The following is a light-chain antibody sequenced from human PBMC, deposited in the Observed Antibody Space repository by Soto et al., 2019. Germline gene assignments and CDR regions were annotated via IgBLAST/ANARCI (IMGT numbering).Light chain of an antibody. CDR3: QQYTLSRFT. CDR2: GAS. V-gene: IGKV3-20*01. CDR1: QSVNSRY. J-gene: IGKJ3*01. Sequence: EIVLMQSPGTLSLSPGERATLSCRASQSVNSRYLAWYQQKPGQAPRLLIYGASSRATGIPDRFSGSVSGTDFSLTISRLEPEDFAVYYCQQYTLSRFTFGPGTKVDIK.